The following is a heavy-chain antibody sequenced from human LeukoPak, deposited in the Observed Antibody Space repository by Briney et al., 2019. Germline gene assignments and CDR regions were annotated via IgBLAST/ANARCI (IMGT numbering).Heavy chain of an antibody. CDR1: GGSISSGDYY. CDR3: ARGVANGDSFDY. V-gene: IGHV4-30-4*08. Sequence: SQTLSLTCTVSGGSISSGDYYWSWIRQPPGKGLEWIGYIYYSGSTYYNPSLKSRVTISVDTSKNQFSLKLSSVTAADTAVYYCARGVANGDSFDYWGQGTLVTVSS. CDR2: IYYSGST. D-gene: IGHD4-17*01. J-gene: IGHJ4*02.